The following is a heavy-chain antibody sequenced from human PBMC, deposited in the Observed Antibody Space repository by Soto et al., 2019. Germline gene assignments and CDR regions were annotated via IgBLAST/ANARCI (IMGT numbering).Heavy chain of an antibody. CDR1: GFSLSSYG. CDR2: INYDGSNK. Sequence: QVHLVESGGGAVQPGRSLRVSCTASGFSLSSYGMHWVRQAPGKGLEWVAFINYDGSNKFYGDSVKGRFTVSRDNSKNTLYLQLNRLRGEVTAIYYCARCKQKVMHCAMDVWGQGATVT. V-gene: IGHV3-33*01. CDR3: ARCKQKVMHCAMDV. D-gene: IGHD2-21*01. J-gene: IGHJ6*02.